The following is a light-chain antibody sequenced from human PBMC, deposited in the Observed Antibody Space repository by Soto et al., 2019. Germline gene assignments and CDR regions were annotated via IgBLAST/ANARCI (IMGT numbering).Light chain of an antibody. CDR2: GAS. Sequence: EIILTQSPDTLSLSPGERATLSCRASQTVSSNYLAWCQQRPGQAHRLLIYGASTRAAGIQDRFSGSGSGTDFTLTITRLEPEDSAVYFCQQYTGPPTTFGQGTRLEIK. CDR3: QQYTGPPTT. V-gene: IGKV3-20*01. CDR1: QTVSSNY. J-gene: IGKJ5*01.